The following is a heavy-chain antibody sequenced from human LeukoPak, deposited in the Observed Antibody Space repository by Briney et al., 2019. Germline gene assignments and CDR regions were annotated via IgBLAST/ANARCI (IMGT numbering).Heavy chain of an antibody. V-gene: IGHV4-34*01. D-gene: IGHD6-13*01. J-gene: IGHJ6*02. CDR2: INHRGSP. CDR3: ARLAIAAAGTWYYYYYGMDV. CDR1: GRSFRGYY. Sequence: PSDTLSLPCAVYGRSFRGYYWRGTRHPPGRGLEWIGEINHRGSPNYNPSLKSRVTISVDTSKNQFSLKLSSVTAADTAVYYCARLAIAAAGTWYYYYYGMDVWGQGTTVTVSS.